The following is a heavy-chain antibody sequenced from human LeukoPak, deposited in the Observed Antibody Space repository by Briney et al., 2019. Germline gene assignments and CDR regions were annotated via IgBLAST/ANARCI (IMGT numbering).Heavy chain of an antibody. CDR2: IKKDGGET. CDR1: RFTFSNYW. D-gene: IGHD5-24*01. CDR3: ARDMGWQQFDQ. Sequence: PGGSLRLCCVASRFTFSNYWMTWVRHAPGKGLERVANIKKDGGETYYMESVKGRFTISRDNARNSLYLQMNSLTVEDTAVYYCARDMGWQQFDQWGQGTLVTVSS. V-gene: IGHV3-7*01. J-gene: IGHJ4*02.